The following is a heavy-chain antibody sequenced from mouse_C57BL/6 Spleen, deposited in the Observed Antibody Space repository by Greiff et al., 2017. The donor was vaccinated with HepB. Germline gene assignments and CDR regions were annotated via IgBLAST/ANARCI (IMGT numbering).Heavy chain of an antibody. J-gene: IGHJ4*01. CDR3: TRGYAMDY. V-gene: IGHV14-4*01. CDR1: GFNIKDDY. CDR2: IDPENGDT. Sequence: EVQLQQSGAELVRPGASVKLSCTASGFNIKDDYMHWVKQRPEQGLEWIGWIDPENGDTEYASKCQGKATITADTSSNTAYLQLSSLTSEDTAVYYCTRGYAMDYWGHGSSVTVSS.